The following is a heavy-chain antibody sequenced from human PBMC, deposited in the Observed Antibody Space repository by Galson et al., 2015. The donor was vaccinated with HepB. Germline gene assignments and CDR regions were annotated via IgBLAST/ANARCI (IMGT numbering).Heavy chain of an antibody. CDR3: AKSEFGVVIIGV. Sequence: SLRLSCAASGFTFSSYAMSWVRQAPGKGLEWVSAISGSGGSTYYADSVKGRFTISRDNSKNTLYLQMNSLRAEDTAVYYCAKSEFGVVIIGVWGKGTTVTVSS. CDR1: GFTFSSYA. J-gene: IGHJ6*04. CDR2: ISGSGGST. D-gene: IGHD3-3*01. V-gene: IGHV3-23*01.